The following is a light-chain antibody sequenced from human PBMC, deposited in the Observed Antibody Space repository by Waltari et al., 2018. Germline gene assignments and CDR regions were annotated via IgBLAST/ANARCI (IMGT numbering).Light chain of an antibody. Sequence: EIVLTQSPGTPSLSPGESATLSCRASQSVSSSYLAWYQQKPGQAPRVLIHGASNRATGIPDRFSGSGSGTDFTLTISRLEPEDFAVYYCQQYGSSPWTFGQGTKVEIK. CDR2: GAS. J-gene: IGKJ1*01. CDR1: QSVSSSY. CDR3: QQYGSSPWT. V-gene: IGKV3-20*01.